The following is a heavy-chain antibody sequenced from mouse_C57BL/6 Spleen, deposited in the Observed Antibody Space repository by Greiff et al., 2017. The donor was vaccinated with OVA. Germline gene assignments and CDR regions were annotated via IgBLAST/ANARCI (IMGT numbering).Heavy chain of an antibody. CDR3: ARSGNITTVVEGDYFDD. CDR2: INPGSGGT. V-gene: IGHV1-54*01. Sequence: QVQLKQSGAELVRPGTSVKVSCKASGYAFTNYLIAWVKQRPGQGLEWIGVINPGSGGTNYNEKFKGKATLTADKSSSTAYMQLSSLTSEDSAVYFCARSGNITTVVEGDYFDDWGQGTTLTVSS. J-gene: IGHJ2*01. CDR1: GYAFTNYL. D-gene: IGHD1-1*01.